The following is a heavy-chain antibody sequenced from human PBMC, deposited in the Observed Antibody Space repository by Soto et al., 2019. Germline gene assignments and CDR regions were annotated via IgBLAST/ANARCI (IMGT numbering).Heavy chain of an antibody. D-gene: IGHD4-17*01. V-gene: IGHV1-18*01. J-gene: IGHJ4*02. CDR3: AGVHYGDYGLSPLPPDY. CDR2: ISAYNGNT. Sequence: QVQLVQSGAEVKKPGASVKVSCKASGYTFTSYGISWVRQAPGQGLEWMGWISAYNGNTNYAQKLQGRVTMTTDTSTSTAYMELRSLRSDDTAVYYCAGVHYGDYGLSPLPPDYWGQGTLVTVSS. CDR1: GYTFTSYG.